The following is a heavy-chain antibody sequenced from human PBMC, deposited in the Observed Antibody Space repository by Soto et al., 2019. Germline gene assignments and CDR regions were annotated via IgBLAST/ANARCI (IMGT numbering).Heavy chain of an antibody. V-gene: IGHV4-59*08. CDR3: ARHGRDCYNGMDV. J-gene: IGHJ6*02. Sequence: PSETLSLTCTVSGGSISDYYWSWIRQSPGKGLEWIGYIYYSGSTNKNPSLKSRVTISLDMSKNQFSLNLSSVTAADTAVYYCARHGRDCYNGMDVWGQGTTVTVS. CDR2: IYYSGST. D-gene: IGHD2-21*01. CDR1: GGSISDYY.